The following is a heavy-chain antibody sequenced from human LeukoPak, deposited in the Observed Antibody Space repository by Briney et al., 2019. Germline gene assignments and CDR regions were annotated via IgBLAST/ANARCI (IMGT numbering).Heavy chain of an antibody. CDR3: ASRYCGGDCYSNYFDY. CDR2: ISGSGGST. Sequence: GGSLRLSCAASGFTFSSYAMSWVRQAPGKGLEWVSAISGSGGSTYYADSVKGRFTISRDNAKNSLYLQMNSLRAEDTAVYYCASRYCGGDCYSNYFDYWGQGTLVTVSS. J-gene: IGHJ4*02. V-gene: IGHV3-23*01. D-gene: IGHD2-21*02. CDR1: GFTFSSYA.